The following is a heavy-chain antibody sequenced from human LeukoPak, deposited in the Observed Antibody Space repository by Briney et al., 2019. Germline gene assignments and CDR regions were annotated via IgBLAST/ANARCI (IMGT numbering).Heavy chain of an antibody. CDR1: GGSISSSSYY. V-gene: IGHV4-39*01. D-gene: IGHD3-3*01. CDR2: IRDTGST. Sequence: PSESLSLTCTVSGGSISSSSYYWGWIRQPPGKGLEWIGSIRDTGSTSYSPSLKSRVTTSVDTSKNQFSLKVRSVTAADTALYYCASYDFWSGPLDCWGQGTLVTVSS. CDR3: ASYDFWSGPLDC. J-gene: IGHJ4*02.